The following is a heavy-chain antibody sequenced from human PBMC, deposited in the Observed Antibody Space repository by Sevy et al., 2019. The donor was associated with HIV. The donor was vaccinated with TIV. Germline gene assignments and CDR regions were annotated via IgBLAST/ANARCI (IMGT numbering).Heavy chain of an antibody. D-gene: IGHD2-8*01. CDR1: GFTFSKYS. CDR2: LSFGCGEI. J-gene: IGHJ4*02. CDR3: AREGCTKPHDY. Sequence: GGSLRLSCAASGFTFSKYSMSWVRQPPGKGLEWVSTLSFGCGEINYADSVKGRFTISRDKSKSSVYLQMNSLRPEATAVYYGAREGCTKPHDYWGQGTLVTVSS. V-gene: IGHV3-23*01.